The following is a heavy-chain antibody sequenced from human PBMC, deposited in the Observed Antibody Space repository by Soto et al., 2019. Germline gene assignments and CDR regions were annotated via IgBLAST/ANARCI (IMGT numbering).Heavy chain of an antibody. V-gene: IGHV3-9*01. CDR1: GFTFDDHA. D-gene: IGHD5-18*01. CDR3: AKDMYSYGYNYYYYMDV. J-gene: IGHJ6*03. Sequence: GGSLRLSCAASGFTFDDHAMHWFRQAPGKGLEWVSGISWNSGSIGYADSVKGRFTISRDNAKNSLYLQMNSLRAEDTALYYCAKDMYSYGYNYYYYMDVWGKGTTVTVSS. CDR2: ISWNSGSI.